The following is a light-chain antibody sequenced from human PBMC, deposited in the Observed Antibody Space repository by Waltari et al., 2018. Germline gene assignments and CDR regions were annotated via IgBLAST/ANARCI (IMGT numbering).Light chain of an antibody. CDR1: QSVSTY. CDR3: QKRNNWPPIFT. CDR2: DAS. Sequence: EIVLTQSPATLSLSPGEGATLSCRASQSVSTYLAWYQQKPGQAPKPPIYDASNMATGIPPRFSGSGSGTDFTLTISSLEPEDFAVYYCQKRNNWPPIFTFGPGTKVDIK. J-gene: IGKJ3*01. V-gene: IGKV3-11*01.